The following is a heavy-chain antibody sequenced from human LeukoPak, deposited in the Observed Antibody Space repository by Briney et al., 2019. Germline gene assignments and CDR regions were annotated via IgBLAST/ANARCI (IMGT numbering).Heavy chain of an antibody. CDR1: GFTFSSYE. CDR2: ISSSVSTI. Sequence: HPGGSLRLSCAASGFTFSSYEMNWVRQAPGKGLEWVSYISSSVSTIYYADSVKGRFTISRDNAKNSLYLQMNSLRAEDTAVYYCARDCGGGSCYGPYDAFDIWGQGTMVTVSS. V-gene: IGHV3-48*03. J-gene: IGHJ3*02. D-gene: IGHD2-15*01. CDR3: ARDCGGGSCYGPYDAFDI.